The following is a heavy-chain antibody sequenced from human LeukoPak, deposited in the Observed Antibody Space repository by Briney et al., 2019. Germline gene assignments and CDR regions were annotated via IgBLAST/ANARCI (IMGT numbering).Heavy chain of an antibody. Sequence: TGGSLRLSCAASGFTVGNNYMNWVRQAPGKGLEWVSIVYSGGSTYYADFVKGRFTISRDSSKNTLYLQMNNLRVEDTALYYCARDRGFGELSLAFWGQGTLVTVSS. V-gene: IGHV3-53*01. CDR2: VYSGGST. CDR1: GFTVGNNY. D-gene: IGHD3-10*01. J-gene: IGHJ4*02. CDR3: ARDRGFGELSLAF.